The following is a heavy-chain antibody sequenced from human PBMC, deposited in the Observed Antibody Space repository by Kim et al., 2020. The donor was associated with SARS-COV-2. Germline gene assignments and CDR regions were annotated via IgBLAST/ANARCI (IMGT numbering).Heavy chain of an antibody. V-gene: IGHV3-23*01. Sequence: GGSLRLSCAASGFTFSSYAMSWVRQAPGKGLEWVSAISGSGGSTYYADSVKGRFTISRDNSKNTLYLQMNSLRAEDTAVYYCAKHEGSRIAARPYLYFQHSPPGTLVPVSS. CDR1: GFTFSSYA. CDR3: AKHEGSRIAARPYLYFQH. D-gene: IGHD6-6*01. CDR2: ISGSGGST. J-gene: IGHJ1*01.